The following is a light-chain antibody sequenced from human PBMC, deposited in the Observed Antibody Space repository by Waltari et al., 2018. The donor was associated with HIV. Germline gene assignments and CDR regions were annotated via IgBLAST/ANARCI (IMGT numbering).Light chain of an antibody. V-gene: IGKV3-11*01. CDR2: NAS. CDR1: QNVRGY. Sequence: EIVLTQSPATLSLSPGEGATLSCRASQNVRGYLGWYQQKPGQAPRLLIYNASNRATGIPARFSGSGSGTDSTLTISSLEPEHFALSCCQQRSDWPPLTVGGGTKVEIK. J-gene: IGKJ4*01. CDR3: QQRSDWPPLT.